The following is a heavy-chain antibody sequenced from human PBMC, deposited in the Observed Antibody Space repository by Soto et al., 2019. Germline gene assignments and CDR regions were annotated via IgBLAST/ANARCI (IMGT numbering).Heavy chain of an antibody. Sequence: PSETLSLTCAVYGGSFSGYYWSWIRQPPGKGLEWIGEINHSGSTNYNPSLKSRVTISVDTSKNQFSLKLSSVTAADTAVYYCARGRTEYDVNWFDPWGQGTLVTVSS. CDR1: GGSFSGYY. V-gene: IGHV4-34*01. CDR3: ARGRTEYDVNWFDP. CDR2: INHSGST. J-gene: IGHJ5*02. D-gene: IGHD3-16*01.